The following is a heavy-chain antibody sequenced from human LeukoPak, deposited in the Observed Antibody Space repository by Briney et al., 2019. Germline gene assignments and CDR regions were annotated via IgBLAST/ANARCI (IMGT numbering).Heavy chain of an antibody. V-gene: IGHV1-2*02. Sequence: ASVKVSCKASGYSFTGYYMHWVRQAPGQGLEWMGWINPNSGDTKYAQKFQGRVTMTRDTSISTAYMELTRLRSDDTAVYYCARGGLRVMVYRLYYMDVWGKGTTVTVS. CDR1: GYSFTGYY. CDR3: ARGGLRVMVYRLYYMDV. J-gene: IGHJ6*03. D-gene: IGHD2-8*01. CDR2: INPNSGDT.